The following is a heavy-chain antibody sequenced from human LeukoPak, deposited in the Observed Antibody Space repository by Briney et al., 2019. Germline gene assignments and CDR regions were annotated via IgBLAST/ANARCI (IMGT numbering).Heavy chain of an antibody. D-gene: IGHD3-16*01. Sequence: GGSLRLSCAASGFPFRSHSMNWVRQAPGKGLEWVSCIDARGTYTYCAAAVRGRFTISRDNTHSSLFLQMNSLRAEDTAMYYCAPYAGLDSWGQGTLVTVSS. V-gene: IGHV3-21*01. CDR2: IDARGTYT. CDR1: GFPFRSHS. CDR3: APYAGLDS. J-gene: IGHJ4*02.